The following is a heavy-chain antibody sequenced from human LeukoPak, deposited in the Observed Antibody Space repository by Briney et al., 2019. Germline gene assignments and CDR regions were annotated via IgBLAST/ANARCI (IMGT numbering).Heavy chain of an antibody. Sequence: GGSLRLPCAVSGFTFSSYGMHWVRQAPGKGLEWVAFIRYDGSNKYYADSVKGRFTISRDSSKNTLYLQMNSLRAEDTAIYYCAKQLRQWLPFDYWGQGTLVTVSS. CDR2: IRYDGSNK. CDR3: AKQLRQWLPFDY. J-gene: IGHJ4*02. V-gene: IGHV3-30*02. D-gene: IGHD6-19*01. CDR1: GFTFSSYG.